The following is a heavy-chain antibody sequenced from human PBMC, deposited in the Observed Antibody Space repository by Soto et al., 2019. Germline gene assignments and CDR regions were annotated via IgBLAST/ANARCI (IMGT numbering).Heavy chain of an antibody. J-gene: IGHJ6*02. CDR1: GGTFSSYA. D-gene: IGHD6-6*01. CDR3: ARDGGAARRYYYYGMDV. Sequence: QVQLVQSGAEVKKPGSSVKVSCKASGGTFSSYAISWVRQAPGQGLEWMGGIIPIFGTANYAQKFQGRVTITADESTSTAYMERSSLRSEDTAVYYCARDGGAARRYYYYGMDVWGQGTTVTVSS. V-gene: IGHV1-69*01. CDR2: IIPIFGTA.